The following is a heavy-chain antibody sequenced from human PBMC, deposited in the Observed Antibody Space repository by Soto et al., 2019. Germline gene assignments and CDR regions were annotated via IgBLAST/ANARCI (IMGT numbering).Heavy chain of an antibody. CDR2: ISYSGTT. Sequence: PSETLSLTCTVSGGSISSDASFWSWIRQLPGKGPEWIAFISYSGTTSYNPSLRSRVTVSAHTSKSQFSLNLSSVTAADTAVYYCARGGASSKWFDPWGQGTLVTVYS. V-gene: IGHV4-31*03. D-gene: IGHD2-15*01. J-gene: IGHJ5*02. CDR3: ARGGASSKWFDP. CDR1: GGSISSDASF.